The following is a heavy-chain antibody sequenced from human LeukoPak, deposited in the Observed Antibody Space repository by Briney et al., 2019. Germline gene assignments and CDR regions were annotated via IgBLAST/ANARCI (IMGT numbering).Heavy chain of an antibody. J-gene: IGHJ2*01. D-gene: IGHD6-19*01. CDR2: FYLTGST. CDR1: GGSIRSFS. V-gene: IGHV4-4*09. CDR3: ARTRAAVTGGTEWYFDL. Sequence: SEILSLTCTVSGGSIRSFSWSWIRQPPGRGLEWVGNFYLTGSTDYNSSLKSRVTLSVDTSRNQFSLKLTSVTAADTAVYYCARTRAAVTGGTEWYFDLWGRGTLVSVTS.